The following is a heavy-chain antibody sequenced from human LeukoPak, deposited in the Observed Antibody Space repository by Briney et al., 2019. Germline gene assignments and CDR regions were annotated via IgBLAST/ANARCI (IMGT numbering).Heavy chain of an antibody. CDR1: GYTFTGYY. D-gene: IGHD2-2*01. CDR3: ATCGSSTSCYRGYFDF. J-gene: IGHJ4*02. V-gene: IGHV1-2*02. Sequence: ASVKVSCKASGYTFTGYYLHWVRQAPGQGPEWMGWINPHSGGTNYEQKFQGRVTLTSDTSISTAYMELSGLRSDDTAVYYCATCGSSTSCYRGYFDFWGQGSLVTVSS. CDR2: INPHSGGT.